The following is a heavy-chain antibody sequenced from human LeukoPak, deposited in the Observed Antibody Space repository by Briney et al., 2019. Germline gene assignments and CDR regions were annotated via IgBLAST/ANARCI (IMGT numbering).Heavy chain of an antibody. CDR1: GFTFSSYA. J-gene: IGHJ4*02. CDR2: IWYAGNNK. D-gene: IGHD6-19*01. Sequence: GGSLRLSCAASGFTFSSYAMSWVRQAPGKGLEWVAVIWYAGNNKYYEDSMKGRFTISRDNSKNTLYLHMNSLRAEDMAVYYCARNGQQWPVYSCDDWGQGTLVTVSS. V-gene: IGHV3-33*08. CDR3: ARNGQQWPVYSCDD.